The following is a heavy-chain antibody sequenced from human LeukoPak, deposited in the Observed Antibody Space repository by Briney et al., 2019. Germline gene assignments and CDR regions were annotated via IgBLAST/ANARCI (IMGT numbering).Heavy chain of an antibody. CDR1: GFTFSSFG. J-gene: IGHJ3*02. V-gene: IGHV3-48*04. Sequence: GGSLRLSCAASGFTFSSFGMNWVRQAPGKGLEWLSYISRSGNTIHYADSVKGRFTISRDNAKNSLYLQMTSVRAEDTAVYFCARDQVGWEVPNDAFDIWGQGTMVTVSS. D-gene: IGHD1-26*01. CDR2: ISRSGNTI. CDR3: ARDQVGWEVPNDAFDI.